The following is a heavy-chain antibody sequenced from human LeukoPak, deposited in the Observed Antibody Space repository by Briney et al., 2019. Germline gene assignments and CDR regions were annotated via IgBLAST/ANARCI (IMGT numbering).Heavy chain of an antibody. D-gene: IGHD3-9*01. J-gene: IGHJ5*02. V-gene: IGHV1-18*04. CDR2: ISAYNGNT. CDR1: GYTFTSYG. CDR3: AREQLRYFDWLLSSGNWFDP. Sequence: GASVKVSCKASGYTFTSYGISWVRQAPRQGLEWMGWISAYNGNTNYAQKLQGRVTMTTDTSTSTAYMELRSLRSDDTAVYYCAREQLRYFDWLLSSGNWFDPWGQGTLVTVSS.